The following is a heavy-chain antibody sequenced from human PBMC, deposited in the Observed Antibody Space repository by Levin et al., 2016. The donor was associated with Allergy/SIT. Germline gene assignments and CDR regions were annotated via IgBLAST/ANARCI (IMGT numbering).Heavy chain of an antibody. V-gene: IGHV3-20*03. Sequence: VRQMPGKGLEWVSGINWNGGSTGYADSVKGRFTISRDNAKNSLYLQMNSLRAEDTALYYCARDRGSGYDFLGHWASLDYWGQGTLVTVSS. J-gene: IGHJ4*02. CDR3: ARDRGSGYDFLGHWASLDY. CDR2: INWNGGST. D-gene: IGHD5-12*01.